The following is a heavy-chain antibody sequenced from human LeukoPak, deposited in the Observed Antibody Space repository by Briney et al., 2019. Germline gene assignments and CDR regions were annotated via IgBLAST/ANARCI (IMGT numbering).Heavy chain of an antibody. J-gene: IGHJ6*03. Sequence: SETLSLTCTVSGGSISSHYWSWIRQPPGKGLEWIGYIYYSGSTNYNPSLKSRATIPGDTSKDQVPLRLSPVTAADTAVDFCAKVGYSYVINDCSRSGLGAYPTKYYYHMDVWGKGTTVSVSS. D-gene: IGHD5-18*01. CDR3: AKVGYSYVINDCSRSGLGAYPTKYYYHMDV. CDR2: IYYSGST. V-gene: IGHV4-59*11. CDR1: GGSISSHY.